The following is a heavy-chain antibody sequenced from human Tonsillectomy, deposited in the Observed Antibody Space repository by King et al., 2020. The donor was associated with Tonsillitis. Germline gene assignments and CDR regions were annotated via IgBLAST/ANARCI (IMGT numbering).Heavy chain of an antibody. CDR1: GFTFSSYW. V-gene: IGHV3-74*01. CDR3: ATVGSSAYYVY. J-gene: IGHJ4*02. CDR2: INGDGTNT. Sequence: VQLVESGGGLVQPGRSVRLSCEASGFTFSSYWMHWVRQAPGKELVWVSHINGDGTNTNYADSVKGRFTISRDNAKNTLYLQMNCLRAEDTAVYFCATVGSSAYYVYWGQGTLVTVSS. D-gene: IGHD3-22*01.